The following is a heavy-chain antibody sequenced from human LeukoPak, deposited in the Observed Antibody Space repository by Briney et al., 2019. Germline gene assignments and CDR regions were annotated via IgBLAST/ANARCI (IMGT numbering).Heavy chain of an antibody. V-gene: IGHV4-34*01. CDR2: INHSGST. CDR3: ARGPQLLRFLEWLGWFDP. Sequence: SETLSLTCTVSGGSFSGYYWSWIRQPPGKGLEWIGEINHSGSTNYNPSLKSRVTISVDTSKNQFSLKLSSVTAADTAVYYCARGPQLLRFLEWLGWFDPWGQGTLVTVSS. J-gene: IGHJ5*02. CDR1: GGSFSGYY. D-gene: IGHD3-3*01.